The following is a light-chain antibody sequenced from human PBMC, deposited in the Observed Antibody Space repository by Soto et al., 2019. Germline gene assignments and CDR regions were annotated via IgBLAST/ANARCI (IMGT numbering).Light chain of an antibody. CDR3: QQYGSSPLLT. V-gene: IGKV3-20*01. CDR1: QSVSSSY. CDR2: GAS. J-gene: IGKJ4*01. Sequence: DIVLTQSPGTLSLSPGERATLSCRASQSVSSSYLVWYQQRPGQAPRLLIYGASSRATGIPDRFSGSGSGTDFTLTISRLEPEDFAVYYCQQYGSSPLLTFGGGTKVDIK.